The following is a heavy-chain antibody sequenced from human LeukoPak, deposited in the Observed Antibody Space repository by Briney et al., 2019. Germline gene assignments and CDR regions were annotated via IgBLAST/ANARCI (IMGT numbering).Heavy chain of an antibody. Sequence: KPSETLSLTCTVSGDSISSDYWSWIRQPPGKGLEWIGYVHYSGSTNYNPSLKSRVTISIDPSKNQFSLKLSSVTAADTAVYYCATSEYYYYMAVWGEGTTVTISS. D-gene: IGHD6-6*01. CDR1: GDSISSDY. CDR2: VHYSGST. V-gene: IGHV4-59*01. CDR3: ATSEYYYYMAV. J-gene: IGHJ6*03.